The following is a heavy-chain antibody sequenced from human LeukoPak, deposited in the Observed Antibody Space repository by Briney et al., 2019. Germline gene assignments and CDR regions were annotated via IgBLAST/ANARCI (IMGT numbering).Heavy chain of an antibody. Sequence: RASETLSLTCTVSGVSISSHYWSWIRQPPGKGLEWIGYIYYSGSTNYNPSLKSRVTISVDTSKNQFSLKLSSVTAADTAVYYCASSLLNYYYYYMDVWGKGTTVTVSS. J-gene: IGHJ6*03. V-gene: IGHV4-59*11. CDR2: IYYSGST. CDR1: GVSISSHY. D-gene: IGHD1-26*01. CDR3: ASSLLNYYYYYMDV.